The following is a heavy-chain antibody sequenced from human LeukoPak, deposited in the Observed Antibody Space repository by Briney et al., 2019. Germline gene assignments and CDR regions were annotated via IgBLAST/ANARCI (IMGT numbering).Heavy chain of an antibody. Sequence: PSGTLSLTCTVSSDSIYSSNYYWGWIRQPPGKGLEWIGSIYYSGSTYYNSSLKSRVTISVDTSKNQFSLKLSSLTAADSTVYYCARIYCTSTSCYGDSYYGMDVWGQGTTVTVSS. D-gene: IGHD2-2*01. CDR2: IYYSGST. CDR3: ARIYCTSTSCYGDSYYGMDV. J-gene: IGHJ6*02. V-gene: IGHV4-39*01. CDR1: SDSIYSSNYY.